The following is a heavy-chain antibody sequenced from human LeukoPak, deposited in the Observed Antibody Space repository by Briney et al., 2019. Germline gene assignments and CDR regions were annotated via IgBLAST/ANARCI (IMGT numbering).Heavy chain of an antibody. V-gene: IGHV4-39*01. CDR2: MSHIGNT. D-gene: IGHD2-21*02. CDR3: ASYRREGDYYFDD. CDR1: GDSVSSSTSF. J-gene: IGHJ4*02. Sequence: SETLSLTCTVSGDSVSSSTSFWGWIRQPPGKGLEWIGSMSHIGNTYYNPSLKSRVIISVDTSKNQVSLKLSSVTAADTAVYYCASYRREGDYYFDDWGQGTLVTVFS.